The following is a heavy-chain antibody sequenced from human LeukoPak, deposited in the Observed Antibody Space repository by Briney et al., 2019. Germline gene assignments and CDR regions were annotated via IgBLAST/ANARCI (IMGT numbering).Heavy chain of an antibody. J-gene: IGHJ4*02. CDR3: ARDGYYDSSGYPDY. CDR2: ISGSGDDT. Sequence: PGGSLRLSCAASGFTFNNYDMSWVRQAPGKGLEWVSGISGSGDDTNYADSVKGRFSISRDNSKDTLYLQMNSLRAEDTAVYYCARDGYYDSSGYPDYWGQGTLVTVSS. CDR1: GFTFNNYD. V-gene: IGHV3-23*01. D-gene: IGHD3-22*01.